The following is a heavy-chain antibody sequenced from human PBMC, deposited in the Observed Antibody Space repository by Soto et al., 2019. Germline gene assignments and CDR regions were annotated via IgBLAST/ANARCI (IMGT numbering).Heavy chain of an antibody. V-gene: IGHV4-4*02. CDR1: GGSISSSNC. CDR2: IYHSGST. D-gene: IGHD1-1*01. CDR3: ARDQLEGNWFDP. J-gene: IGHJ5*02. Sequence: SETLSLTCAVSGGSISSSNCWSWVRQPPGKGLQWIGEIYHSGSTNYIPSLKSRVTISVDTSKNQFSLKLSSVTAADTAVYYCARDQLEGNWFDPWGQGTLVTVSS.